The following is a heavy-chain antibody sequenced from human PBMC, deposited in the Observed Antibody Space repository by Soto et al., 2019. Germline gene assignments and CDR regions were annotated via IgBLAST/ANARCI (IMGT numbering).Heavy chain of an antibody. CDR2: ISSSSSYI. CDR3: ARDLVLAAGGKDAFDI. CDR1: GFTFSSYS. J-gene: IGHJ3*02. V-gene: IGHV3-21*01. Sequence: EVQLVESGGGLVKPGGSLRLSCAASGFTFSSYSMNWVRQAPGKGLEWVSSISSSSSYIYYADSVKGRFTISRDNAKNSLYLQMNSLSAEDTAVYYCARDLVLAAGGKDAFDIWGQGTMVTVSS. D-gene: IGHD6-13*01.